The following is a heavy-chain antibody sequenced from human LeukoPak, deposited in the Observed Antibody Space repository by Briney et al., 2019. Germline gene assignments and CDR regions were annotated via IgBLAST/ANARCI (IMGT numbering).Heavy chain of an antibody. D-gene: IGHD6-13*01. Sequence: GGSLRLSCAASGFTFSSYWMHWVRQAPGKGLVWVSRINSDGSSTSYADSVKGRFTISRDNAKNTLYLQMNSLRAEDTAVYYCARGRRSSSWYKGYYYGMDVWGQGTTVTVSS. CDR1: GFTFSSYW. V-gene: IGHV3-74*01. CDR3: ARGRRSSSWYKGYYYGMDV. CDR2: INSDGSST. J-gene: IGHJ6*02.